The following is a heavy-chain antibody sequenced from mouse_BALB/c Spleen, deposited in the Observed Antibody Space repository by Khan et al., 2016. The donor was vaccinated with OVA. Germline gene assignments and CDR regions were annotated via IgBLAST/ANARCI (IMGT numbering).Heavy chain of an antibody. CDR2: LSTYSGNT. CDR3: ARPAYDGYYDY. J-gene: IGHJ2*01. Sequence: QVQLKQSGPELVRPGVSVKISCKGSGYTFTDYAMYWVKQSHAKSLEWIGLLSTYSGNTNYNQKFKGKATLTVDKSSSTAYMELARLTSEDSAIXYCARPAYDGYYDYWGQGTTLTGTS. CDR1: GYTFTDYA. D-gene: IGHD2-3*01. V-gene: IGHV1S137*01.